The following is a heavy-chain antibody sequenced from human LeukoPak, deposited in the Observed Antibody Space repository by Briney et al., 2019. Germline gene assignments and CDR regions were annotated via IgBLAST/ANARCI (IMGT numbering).Heavy chain of an antibody. Sequence: GGSLRLSCAASGFTFSSFALSWVRQAPGKGLEWVSSISGSGDSTYYMESVKGRFTISRDNSENTLYLQMNSLRADDTAVYYWGKARSPPPAAAFTYGGRGTLVTVP. J-gene: IGHJ4*02. CDR3: GKARSPPPAAAFTY. CDR2: ISGSGDST. V-gene: IGHV3-23*01. D-gene: IGHD2-2*01. CDR1: GFTFSSFA.